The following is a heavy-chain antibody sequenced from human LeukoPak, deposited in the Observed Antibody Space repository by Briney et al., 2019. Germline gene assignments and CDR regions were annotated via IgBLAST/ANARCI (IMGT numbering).Heavy chain of an antibody. CDR2: IYSGGST. J-gene: IGHJ4*02. Sequence: PGGSLRLSCEASGFTVKSIYMSWVRQAPGKGLEWGSVIYSGGSTYYADSVKGRFTISRDNSKNTLYLQMNSLRAEDTAVYYCARLDASGSYPDYWGQGTLVTVSS. CDR1: GFTVKSIY. V-gene: IGHV3-66*04. D-gene: IGHD3-10*01. CDR3: ARLDASGSYPDY.